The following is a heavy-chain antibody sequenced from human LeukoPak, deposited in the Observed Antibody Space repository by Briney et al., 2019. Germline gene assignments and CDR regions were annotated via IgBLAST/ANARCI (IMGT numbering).Heavy chain of an antibody. CDR1: GYTFTVYY. CDR2: INPNSGGT. Sequence: ASVTVSFKASGYTFTVYYMHWVRQAPGQGLEWMGWINPNSGGTNYAQKFQGRVTMTRDTSISTAYMELSRLRSDDTAVYYCARRTSYSSSWYGGNNWFDPWGQGTLVTVSS. V-gene: IGHV1-2*02. J-gene: IGHJ5*02. CDR3: ARRTSYSSSWYGGNNWFDP. D-gene: IGHD6-13*01.